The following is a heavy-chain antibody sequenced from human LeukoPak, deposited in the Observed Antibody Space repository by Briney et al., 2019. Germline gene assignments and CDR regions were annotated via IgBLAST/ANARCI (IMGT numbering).Heavy chain of an antibody. CDR1: GGSISSYY. D-gene: IGHD5-18*01. CDR3: ARTARGYSYGDYYFDY. CDR2: IYYSGST. V-gene: IGHV4-59*08. J-gene: IGHJ4*02. Sequence: PSETLSLTCTVSGGSISSYYWSWIRQPPGKGLEWLGYIYYSGSTNYDPSLKSRVTISVVTSKNQFSLKLSSVTAADTAVYYCARTARGYSYGDYYFDYWGQGTLVTVSS.